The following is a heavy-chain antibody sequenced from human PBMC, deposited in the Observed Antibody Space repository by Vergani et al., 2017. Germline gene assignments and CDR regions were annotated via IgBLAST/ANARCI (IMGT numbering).Heavy chain of an antibody. CDR2: LTGGGGST. J-gene: IGHJ4*02. CDR1: GFTFSTYA. CDR3: VKDAGSYENFFDS. Sequence: EVQLLESGGSLKQPGGSGRLSCAASGFTFSTYAMHGVRQAPGKGLEWGSALTGGGGSTSYADSFKGRFIISRDNSRDTLYLKMNSLRPEDTATYYCVKDAGSYENFFDSWGQGTLVTVSS. V-gene: IGHV3-23*01. D-gene: IGHD2-15*01.